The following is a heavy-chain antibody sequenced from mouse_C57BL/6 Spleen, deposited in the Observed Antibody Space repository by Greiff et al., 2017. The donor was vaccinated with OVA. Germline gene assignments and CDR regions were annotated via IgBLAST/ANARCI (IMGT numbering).Heavy chain of an antibody. Sequence: QVQLQQSGPELVKPGASVKISCKASGYAFSSSWMNWVKQRPGKGLEWIGRIYPGDGDTNYNGKFKGKATLTADKSSSTAYMQLSSLTSEDSAVYFCARESSGSWFAYWGQGTLVTVSA. V-gene: IGHV1-82*01. D-gene: IGHD3-2*02. J-gene: IGHJ3*01. CDR2: IYPGDGDT. CDR3: ARESSGSWFAY. CDR1: GYAFSSSW.